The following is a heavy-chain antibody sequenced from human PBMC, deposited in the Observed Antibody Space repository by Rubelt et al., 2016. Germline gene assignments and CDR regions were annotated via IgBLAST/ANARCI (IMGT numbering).Heavy chain of an antibody. J-gene: IGHJ5*02. CDR2: INAGNGNT. D-gene: IGHD6-13*01. Sequence: QVQLVQSGAEVKKPGASVKVSCKASGYTFTSYAMHWVRQAPGQRLEWMGWINAGNGNTKYSQNFQGRVTITRDTSASTAYMELSSLRSEDTAVYYCARGLGLGYSSSWFNWFDPWGQGTLVTVSS. CDR1: GYTFTSYA. V-gene: IGHV1-3*01. CDR3: ARGLGLGYSSSWFNWFDP.